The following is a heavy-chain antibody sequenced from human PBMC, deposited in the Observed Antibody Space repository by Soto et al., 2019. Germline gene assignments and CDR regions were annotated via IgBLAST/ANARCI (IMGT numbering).Heavy chain of an antibody. D-gene: IGHD3-22*01. J-gene: IGHJ4*02. CDR2: IYYTGST. CDR1: GGSVSGFF. CDR3: AKYYYHSSGCDYFDY. V-gene: IGHV4-59*02. Sequence: SETLSLTCTVSGGSVSGFFWAWIRQPPGKGLEWIGYIYYTGSTNYNPSLESRVSISVDTSKNQFSLNLNSLTAADTAVYYCAKYYYHSSGCDYFDYWGQGTLVTVSS.